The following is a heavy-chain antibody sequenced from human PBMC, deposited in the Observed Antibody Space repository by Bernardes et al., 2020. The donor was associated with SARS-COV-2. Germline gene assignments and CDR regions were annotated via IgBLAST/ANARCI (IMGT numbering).Heavy chain of an antibody. Sequence: GGSLRLSCAASGFTFSNYAMSWVRQAPGKGLEWVSVISATGGSTYYADSVKGRFTISRDNSKNTLNLQMNSLRAEDTAVYYCAKGSSGYFYDNWFDPGGQGTLVTVSS. CDR1: GFTFSNYA. CDR2: ISATGGST. J-gene: IGHJ5*02. CDR3: AKGSSGYFYDNWFDP. D-gene: IGHD3-22*01. V-gene: IGHV3-23*01.